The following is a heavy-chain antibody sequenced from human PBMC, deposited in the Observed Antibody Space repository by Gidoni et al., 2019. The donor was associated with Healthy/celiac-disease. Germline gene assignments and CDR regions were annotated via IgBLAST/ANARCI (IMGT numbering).Heavy chain of an antibody. CDR2: IIPIFGTA. Sequence: QVQLVQSGAEVKKPGSSVKVSCQASGAPFSSYAISWVRQAPGQGLEWMGGIIPIFGTANYAQKFQGRVTITADKSTSTAYMELSSLRSEDTAVYYCARDQSIFGVVPGEDVWGQGTTVTVSS. CDR3: ARDQSIFGVVPGEDV. V-gene: IGHV1-69*06. CDR1: GAPFSSYA. J-gene: IGHJ6*02. D-gene: IGHD3-3*01.